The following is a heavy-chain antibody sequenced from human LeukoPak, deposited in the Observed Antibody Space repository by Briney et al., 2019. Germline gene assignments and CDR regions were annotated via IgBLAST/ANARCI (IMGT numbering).Heavy chain of an antibody. V-gene: IGHV3-48*02. CDR3: ARAVTTVTRGGLVFDY. J-gene: IGHJ4*02. CDR1: GFTFSSYS. Sequence: GGSLRLSCAASGFTFSSYSMNWARQSPGKGLEWVSYISGSSNTIYYADSVKGRFTISRDNAKNSLYLQMNSLRDEDTAVYYCARAVTTVTRGGLVFDYWGQGTLVTVSS. CDR2: ISGSSNTI. D-gene: IGHD4-17*01.